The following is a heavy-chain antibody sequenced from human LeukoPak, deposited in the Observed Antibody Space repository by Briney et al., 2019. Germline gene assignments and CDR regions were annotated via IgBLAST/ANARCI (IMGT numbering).Heavy chain of an antibody. CDR3: ATDTVTRFRRAFDI. Sequence: TAGGSLRLSCAASGFTFSSYGMHWVRQAPGKGLEWMGGFDPEDGETIYAQKFQGRVTMTEDTSTDTAYMELSSLRSEDTAVYYCATDTVTRFRRAFDIWGQGTMVTVSS. CDR1: GFTFSSYG. J-gene: IGHJ3*02. CDR2: FDPEDGET. V-gene: IGHV1-24*01. D-gene: IGHD4-17*01.